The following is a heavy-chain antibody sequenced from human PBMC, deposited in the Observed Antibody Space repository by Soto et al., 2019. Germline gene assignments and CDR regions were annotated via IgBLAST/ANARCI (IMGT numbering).Heavy chain of an antibody. V-gene: IGHV3-74*01. D-gene: IGHD3-22*01. CDR3: ARDLDYDSSPHYYGMDV. J-gene: IGHJ6*02. Sequence: GGSLRLSCAASGFTFSSDWMHWFRQAPGKGLVWVSRIDSGGRTTTYADSVKGRFTISRDNAKNTLYLQMNSLRAEDTAVYYCARDLDYDSSPHYYGMDVWGQGTTVTVSS. CDR2: IDSGGRTT. CDR1: GFTFSSDW.